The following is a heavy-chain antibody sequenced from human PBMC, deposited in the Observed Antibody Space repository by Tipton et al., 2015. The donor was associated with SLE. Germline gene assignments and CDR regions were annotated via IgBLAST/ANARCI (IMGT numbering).Heavy chain of an antibody. CDR1: GGPITNYY. V-gene: IGHV4-59*12. D-gene: IGHD6-6*01. J-gene: IGHJ6*03. CDR3: AVVTSGSHYYMDV. Sequence: TLSLTCSVSGGPITNYYWNWIRQSPGKGLEWIGYIYYSGTTKYNPSLKSRVTMSLDTSKNQFSLNLNSATAADTAVYYCAVVTSGSHYYMDVWGRGTTVTVSS. CDR2: IYYSGTT.